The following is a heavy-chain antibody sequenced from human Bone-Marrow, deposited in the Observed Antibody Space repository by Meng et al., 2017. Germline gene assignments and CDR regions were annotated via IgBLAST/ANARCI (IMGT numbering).Heavy chain of an antibody. D-gene: IGHD3-10*01. V-gene: IGHV1-69*05. CDR3: ATDNKSYYYGFNGMDV. J-gene: IGHJ6*02. Sequence: SVKVSCKASGGNFRNFVISWVRQAPGQGLEWMGGIVPSFETPNYAQKFHGRVTITTDGSTNTAYMELRNLGSEDTAVYYCATDNKSYYYGFNGMDVWGQGTTVTVS. CDR1: GGNFRNFV. CDR2: IVPSFETP.